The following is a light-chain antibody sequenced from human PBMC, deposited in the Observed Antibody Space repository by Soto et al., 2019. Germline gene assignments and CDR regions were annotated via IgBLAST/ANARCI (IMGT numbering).Light chain of an antibody. Sequence: DIQMTQSPSSLSASVGDRVTITCRASQSISSYLNWYQQKPGKAPKLLIYAASSLQSGVPSRFSGSGSGTDFTLTISSLQPEDFATYYCQQYNNWPRTFGQGTKVEIK. CDR2: AAS. V-gene: IGKV1-39*01. CDR1: QSISSY. J-gene: IGKJ1*01. CDR3: QQYNNWPRT.